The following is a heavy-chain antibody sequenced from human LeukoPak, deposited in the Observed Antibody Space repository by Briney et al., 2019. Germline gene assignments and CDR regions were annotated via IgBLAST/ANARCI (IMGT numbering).Heavy chain of an antibody. CDR1: GYTFTSYD. CDR3: ARALYSSSIRFYYYMDV. V-gene: IGHV1-8*01. D-gene: IGHD6-6*01. J-gene: IGHJ6*03. Sequence: ASVKVSCKASGYTFTSYDLNWVRQATGQGLEWMGWMNPNRGNTDYVRKFQGRVTMTRNTSINTAYMEVSSLRSEDTAVYYCARALYSSSIRFYYYMDVWGKGTTVTVSS. CDR2: MNPNRGNT.